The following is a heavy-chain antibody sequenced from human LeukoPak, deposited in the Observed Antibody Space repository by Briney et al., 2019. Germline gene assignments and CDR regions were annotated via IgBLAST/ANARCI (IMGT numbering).Heavy chain of an antibody. J-gene: IGHJ4*02. Sequence: GSLRLSCAASGFTFSSYWMHWVRQVPGKGLVWVTRINPGGSSITYADSVKGRFTISRDNAKNTLYLQMDSLRAEDTGVYYCARSNQADDYWGQGTLVTVSS. D-gene: IGHD1-14*01. CDR1: GFTFSSYW. V-gene: IGHV3-74*01. CDR3: ARSNQADDY. CDR2: INPGGSSI.